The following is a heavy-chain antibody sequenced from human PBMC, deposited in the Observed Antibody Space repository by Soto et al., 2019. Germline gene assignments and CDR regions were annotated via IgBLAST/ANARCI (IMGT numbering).Heavy chain of an antibody. CDR3: VRTQKTTVTDRYYYYGMDV. D-gene: IGHD4-17*01. Sequence: SETLSLTCTFSGFSIISYYWSWIRQPPGKGQEWIGYIYYSGSTNYNPSLKSRVTISVDKSKNQFSLKLSSVTAADTAVYYCVRTQKTTVTDRYYYYGMDVWGQGTTVTVSS. CDR1: GFSIISYY. CDR2: IYYSGST. J-gene: IGHJ6*02. V-gene: IGHV4-59*01.